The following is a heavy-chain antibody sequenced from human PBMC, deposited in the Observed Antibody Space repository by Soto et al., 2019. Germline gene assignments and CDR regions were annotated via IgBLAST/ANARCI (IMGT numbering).Heavy chain of an antibody. J-gene: IGHJ6*02. D-gene: IGHD3-3*01. CDR3: ARAKRSGYYYYYGMDV. Sequence: QVQLVQSGAEVKKPGASVKVSCKAPGYTFTSYGISWVRQAPGQGLEWMGWISAYNGNTNYAQKLQGRVTMTTDTSTSTAYMELRSLRSDDTAVYYCARAKRSGYYYYYGMDVWGQGTTVTVSS. CDR1: GYTFTSYG. CDR2: ISAYNGNT. V-gene: IGHV1-18*01.